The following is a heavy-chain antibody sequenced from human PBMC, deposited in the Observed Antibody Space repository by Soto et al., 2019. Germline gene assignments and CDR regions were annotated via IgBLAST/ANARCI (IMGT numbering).Heavy chain of an antibody. CDR1: GFTFSSYG. D-gene: IGHD1-26*01. J-gene: IGHJ3*02. V-gene: IGHV3-30*18. CDR3: AKDRGYSGSYGGGDAFDI. CDR2: ISYDGSNK. Sequence: SLRLSCAASGFTFSSYGMHWVRQAPGKGLEWVAVISYDGSNKYYADSVKGRFTISRDNSKNTLYLQMNSLRAEDTAVYYCAKDRGYSGSYGGGDAFDIWGQGTMVTVSS.